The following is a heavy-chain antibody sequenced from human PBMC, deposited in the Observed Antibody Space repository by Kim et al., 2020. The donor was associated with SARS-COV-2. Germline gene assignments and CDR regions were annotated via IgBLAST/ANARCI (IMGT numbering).Heavy chain of an antibody. D-gene: IGHD1-1*01. V-gene: IGHV3-23*01. Sequence: GGSLRLSCAASGLTFSSYAMTWVRQAPGKGLEWVSTISDGGGSTYYADSVKGRFTFSRDNSKNTLYLQMNSLRAEDTAVYYCAKNSGTGTTWTGPFDYWGQGTLVTVSS. J-gene: IGHJ4*02. CDR2: ISDGGGST. CDR1: GLTFSSYA. CDR3: AKNSGTGTTWTGPFDY.